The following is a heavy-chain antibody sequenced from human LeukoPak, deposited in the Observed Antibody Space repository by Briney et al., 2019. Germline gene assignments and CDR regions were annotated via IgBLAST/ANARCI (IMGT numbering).Heavy chain of an antibody. CDR3: ARVTGYDWESFYDY. V-gene: IGHV4-34*01. CDR1: GGSISSYY. J-gene: IGHJ4*02. CDR2: INHSGST. D-gene: IGHD5-12*01. Sequence: SETLCFTCTVSGGSISSYYWSWIRQPPGKGLEWIGEINHSGSTNYNPSLKSRVTISVDTSKNQFSLKLRSVTAADTAVYYCARVTGYDWESFYDYWGQGILVTVSS.